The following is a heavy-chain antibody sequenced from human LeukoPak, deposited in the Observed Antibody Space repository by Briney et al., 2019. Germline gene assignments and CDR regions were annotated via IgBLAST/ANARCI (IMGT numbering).Heavy chain of an antibody. CDR3: AGQGYDFWSGYRYYFDY. CDR2: IYTSGST. J-gene: IGHJ4*02. CDR1: GGSISSGSYY. V-gene: IGHV4-61*02. D-gene: IGHD3-3*01. Sequence: SETLSLTCTVSGGSISSGSYYWSWIRQPAGMGLEWIGRIYTSGSTNYNPSLKSRVTISVDTSKNQFSLKLSSVTAADTAVYYCAGQGYDFWSGYRYYFDYWGQGTLVTVSS.